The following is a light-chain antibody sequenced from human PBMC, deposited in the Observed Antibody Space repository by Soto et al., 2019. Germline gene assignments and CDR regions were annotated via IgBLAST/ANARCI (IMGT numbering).Light chain of an antibody. CDR3: SSYTSSNPPPHV. CDR2: DVS. J-gene: IGLJ1*01. CDR1: SSDVGSYNY. Sequence: QSALTQPASVSGSPGQSITISCTGTSSDVGSYNYVSWYQQHPGKAPKLMIYDVSNRPSGVSNRFSGSKSGNTASLTISRLQAEDEADYYCSSYTSSNPPPHVFGTGTKVTVL. V-gene: IGLV2-14*03.